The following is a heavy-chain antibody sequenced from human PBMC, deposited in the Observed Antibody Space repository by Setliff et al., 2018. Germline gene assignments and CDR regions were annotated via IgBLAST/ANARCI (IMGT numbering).Heavy chain of an antibody. CDR1: GFIFTKYA. CDR3: VRDPWPTGYYSSGSYYSDY. Sequence: GGSLRLSCAASGFIFTKYAMSWVRLAPGKGLEWVAHIKQDGSEEYYVDSVKGRFTISRDNAKNSLYLQLNNVRADDTAVYYCVRDPWPTGYYSSGSYYSDYWGQGPLVTVSS. V-gene: IGHV3-7*03. D-gene: IGHD3-10*01. CDR2: IKQDGSEE. J-gene: IGHJ4*02.